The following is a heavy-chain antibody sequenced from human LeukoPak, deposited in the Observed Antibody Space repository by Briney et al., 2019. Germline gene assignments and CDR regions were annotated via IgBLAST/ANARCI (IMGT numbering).Heavy chain of an antibody. CDR1: GFTFSNYW. Sequence: PGGSLRLSCAPSGFTFSNYWMSWVRQAPGKGLEWVANIKEDGSEKYYVDSVKGRFTISRDNAKNSLYLQMNSLRAEDTAVYYCVYGGSYYVAWGQGILVTVSS. J-gene: IGHJ5*02. V-gene: IGHV3-7*01. CDR2: IKEDGSEK. D-gene: IGHD3-10*01. CDR3: VYGGSYYVA.